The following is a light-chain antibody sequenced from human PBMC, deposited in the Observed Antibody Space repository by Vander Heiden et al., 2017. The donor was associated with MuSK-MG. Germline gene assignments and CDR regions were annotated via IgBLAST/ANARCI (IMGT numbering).Light chain of an antibody. J-gene: IGKJ2*01. CDR2: DAS. CDR3: QQFNSYPQGYT. Sequence: AIQLTQSPSSLSASVGDRVTITCRASQGISSALAWYQQKPGEAPKLLIYDASSLESGVPSRFSGSGSGTDFTLTISSLQPEDFATYYCQQFNSYPQGYTFGQGTKLEIK. V-gene: IGKV1-13*02. CDR1: QGISSA.